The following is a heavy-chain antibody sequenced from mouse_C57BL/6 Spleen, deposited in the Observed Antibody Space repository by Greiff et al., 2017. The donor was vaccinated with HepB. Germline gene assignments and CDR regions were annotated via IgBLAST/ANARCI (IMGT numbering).Heavy chain of an antibody. CDR1: GYTFTSYW. V-gene: IGHV1-69*01. J-gene: IGHJ3*01. Sequence: QVQLQQPGAELVMPGASVKLSCKASGYTFTSYWMHWVKQRPGQGLEWIGEIDPADGYTNYNQKFKSKSTLTVDKSSSTTYMQLSSLTSEDSAVYYCARGDAWFAYWGQGTTVTVST. CDR3: ARGDAWFAY. CDR2: IDPADGYT.